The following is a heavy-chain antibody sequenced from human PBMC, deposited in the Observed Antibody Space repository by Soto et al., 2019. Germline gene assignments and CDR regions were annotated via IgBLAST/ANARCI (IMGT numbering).Heavy chain of an antibody. V-gene: IGHV3-23*01. D-gene: IGHD3-22*01. CDR3: AKDWYYYDHTGYYYVENAFDI. CDR1: GFTFSSYA. J-gene: IGHJ3*02. CDR2: INYAGSST. Sequence: EVQLLESGGDLVQPGGSLRLSCAASGFTFSSYAMSWVRQAPGKGLEWVSTINYAGSSTFYADSVRGRFTISRDNSKNTVYLQMNSLRAEDTAIYYCAKDWYYYDHTGYYYVENAFDIWGQGTVVTVSS.